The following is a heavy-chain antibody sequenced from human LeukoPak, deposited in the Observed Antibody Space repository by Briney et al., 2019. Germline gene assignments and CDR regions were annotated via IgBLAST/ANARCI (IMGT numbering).Heavy chain of an antibody. CDR2: VSGSGGST. CDR3: ARYHPSGTYYVWDY. J-gene: IGHJ4*02. V-gene: IGHV3-23*01. Sequence: GGSLRLSCAASGFTFSSYAMSWVRQAPGKGLEWVSVVSGSGGSTYYADSVKGRFTISRDNSKNTLYLQMNSLRAEDTAVYYCARYHPSGTYYVWDYWGQGALVTVSS. CDR1: GFTFSSYA. D-gene: IGHD1-26*01.